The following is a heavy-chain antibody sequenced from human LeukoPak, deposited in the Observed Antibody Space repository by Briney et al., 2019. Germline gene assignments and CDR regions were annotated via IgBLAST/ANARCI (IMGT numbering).Heavy chain of an antibody. CDR2: INPNSGGT. CDR3: ASSGCSGGSCFNPAGY. CDR1: GYTFTGYY. Sequence: ASVKVSCKASGYTFTGYYVHWVRQAPGQGLEWMGWINPNSGGTNYAQKFQGKVTMTRDTSISTAYMELSRLRSDDTAVYYCASSGCSGGSCFNPAGYWGQGTLVTVSS. V-gene: IGHV1-2*02. D-gene: IGHD2-15*01. J-gene: IGHJ4*02.